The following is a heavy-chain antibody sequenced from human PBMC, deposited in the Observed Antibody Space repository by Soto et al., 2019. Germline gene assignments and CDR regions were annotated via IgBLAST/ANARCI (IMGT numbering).Heavy chain of an antibody. D-gene: IGHD3-16*02. Sequence: EAGPTLVNPTQTLTLTRTLSGSSLSTSGEAVGWIRQPPGKALGWLALIYLSDERASRPSLKSSLTLPKGTPQNQGGLTMTDLGPGDTATFFCPHRYGENHYRWYFDPWGQGPRVTVS. CDR1: GSSLSTSGEA. CDR3: PHRYGENHYRWYFDP. J-gene: IGHJ5*02. V-gene: IGHV2-5*01. CDR2: IYLSDER.